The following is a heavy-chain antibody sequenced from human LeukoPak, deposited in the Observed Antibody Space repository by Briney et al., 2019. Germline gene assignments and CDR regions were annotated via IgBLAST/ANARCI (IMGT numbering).Heavy chain of an antibody. CDR2: ISGGGNTV. D-gene: IGHD6-19*01. CDR1: GVTFSSYE. J-gene: IGHJ4*02. Sequence: PGGSLRLSCAASGVTFSSYEMNWVRQAPGKGLEWVSYISGGGNTVHYADSVKGRFTISRDNTKNSLYLQINSLRAEDTAVYYCARVPGSSGWNYYFDYWGQGTLVTVSS. V-gene: IGHV3-48*03. CDR3: ARVPGSSGWNYYFDY.